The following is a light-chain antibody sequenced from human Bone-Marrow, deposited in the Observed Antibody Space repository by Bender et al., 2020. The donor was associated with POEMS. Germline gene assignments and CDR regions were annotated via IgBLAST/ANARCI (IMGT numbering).Light chain of an antibody. CDR1: SSDVGAYDY. CDR3: SSYTDSSTTVV. CDR2: EVT. V-gene: IGLV2-8*01. Sequence: QSALTQPPSASGSPGQSVTISCTGTSSDVGAYDYVSWYQQHPGKAPKLMIYEVTKRPSGVPYRFSGSKSGNTASLTVSGLQSEDEADYYCSSYTDSSTTVVFGGGTKLTVL. J-gene: IGLJ2*01.